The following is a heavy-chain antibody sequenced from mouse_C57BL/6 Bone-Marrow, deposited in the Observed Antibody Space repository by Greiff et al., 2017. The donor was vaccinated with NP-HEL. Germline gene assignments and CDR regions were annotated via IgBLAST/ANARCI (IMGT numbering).Heavy chain of an antibody. CDR3: ARWVYGSIGY. J-gene: IGHJ4*01. V-gene: IGHV1-42*01. D-gene: IGHD1-1*01. CDR2: INPSTGGT. Sequence: VQLKESGPELVKPGASVKISCKASGYSFTGYYMNWVKQSPEKSLEWIGEINPSTGGTTYNQKFKAKATLTVDKSSSTAYMQLKSLTSEDSAVYYCARWVYGSIGYWGQGTSVTVSS. CDR1: GYSFTGYY.